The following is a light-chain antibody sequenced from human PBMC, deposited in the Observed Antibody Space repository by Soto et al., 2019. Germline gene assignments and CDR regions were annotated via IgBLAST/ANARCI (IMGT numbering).Light chain of an antibody. V-gene: IGKV1-39*01. CDR3: QQSYNPPYT. CDR2: AAS. Sequence: DIQMTQSPSSLSASVGDRVTITCRASQSISSYLNWYQEKPGKAPKLLIYAASNLQGGVPSRFSGGGSGTDFTFTISSLQPEDFATYYCQQSYNPPYTFGQGTKLEI. CDR1: QSISSY. J-gene: IGKJ2*01.